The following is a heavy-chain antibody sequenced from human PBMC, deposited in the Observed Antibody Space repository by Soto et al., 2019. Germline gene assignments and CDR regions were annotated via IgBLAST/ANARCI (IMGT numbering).Heavy chain of an antibody. V-gene: IGHV3-23*01. Sequence: GGALRLSGAASLFTFISYAMMWVLQSPVKGLEWVSAISGSGVSTYYADSVNGRFTISRDNSKNTLYLQMNSLRAEDTAVYYCAKDQLSGYIAVFYYYGMDVWGQGTTVTVSS. J-gene: IGHJ6*02. CDR1: LFTFISYA. CDR3: AKDQLSGYIAVFYYYGMDV. D-gene: IGHD3-16*02. CDR2: ISGSGVST.